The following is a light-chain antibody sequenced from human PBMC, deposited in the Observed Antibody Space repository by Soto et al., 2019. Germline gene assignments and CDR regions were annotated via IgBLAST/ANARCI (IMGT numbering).Light chain of an antibody. CDR1: QSISSH. CDR3: QQRTTWPLT. V-gene: IGKV3-11*01. CDR2: DAS. Sequence: EIVLTQSPATLSLSPGERATLSCRASQSISSHLAWYQQKPGQAPRLLMYDASNRATGIPARFSGSGSGTDFTLTIRSLEPEDFAVYYCQQRTTWPLTFGGGNMVEIK. J-gene: IGKJ4*01.